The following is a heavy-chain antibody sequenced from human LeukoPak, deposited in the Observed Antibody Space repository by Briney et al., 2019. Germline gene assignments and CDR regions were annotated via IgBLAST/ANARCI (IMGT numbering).Heavy chain of an antibody. CDR2: IYIGDSDT. CDR1: GFDFTNYW. V-gene: IGHV5-51*01. Sequence: GESLKISCKGSGFDFTNYWIAWVRRMPGKGLESMGIIYIGDSDTKYSPSFEGQVTISADKSTATAFLQWSSLKASDTAIYYCARLQVGPSLDWLFDLWGRGTPVTVSS. J-gene: IGHJ2*01. D-gene: IGHD3-16*01. CDR3: ARLQVGPSLDWLFDL.